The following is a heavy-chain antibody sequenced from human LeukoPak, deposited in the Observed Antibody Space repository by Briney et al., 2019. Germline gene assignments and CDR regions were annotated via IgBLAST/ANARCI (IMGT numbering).Heavy chain of an antibody. J-gene: IGHJ5*02. CDR1: GFTFSSYS. Sequence: GGSLRLSCAASGFTFSSYSMNWVRQAPGKGLEWVSYISSSSSTIYYADSVKGRFTISRDNAKNSLYLQLRSLRSDDTAIYYCARSHGDYDNVPNGPWGQGTLVTVSS. D-gene: IGHD4-17*01. V-gene: IGHV3-48*01. CDR2: ISSSSSTI. CDR3: ARSHGDYDNVPNGP.